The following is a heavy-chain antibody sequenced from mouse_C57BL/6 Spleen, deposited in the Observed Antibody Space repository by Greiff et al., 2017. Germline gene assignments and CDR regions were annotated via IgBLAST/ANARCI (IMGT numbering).Heavy chain of an antibody. J-gene: IGHJ3*01. V-gene: IGHV1-50*01. D-gene: IGHD1-1*01. Sequence: QVQLQQPGAELVKPGASVKLSCKASGYTFTSYWMQWVKQRPGQGLEWIGEIDPSDSYTNYNQKFKGKATLTVDTSSSTAYMQLSSLTSEDSAVYYCARRDLLLRFAYWGQGTLVTVSA. CDR1: GYTFTSYW. CDR2: IDPSDSYT. CDR3: ARRDLLLRFAY.